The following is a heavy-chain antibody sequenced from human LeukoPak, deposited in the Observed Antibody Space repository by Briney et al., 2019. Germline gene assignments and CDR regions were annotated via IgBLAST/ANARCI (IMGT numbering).Heavy chain of an antibody. CDR3: ATAFSRDAATGFDY. D-gene: IGHD2-15*01. CDR1: GYTFSSYA. J-gene: IGHJ4*02. V-gene: IGHV1-3*01. Sequence: GGSLTLSCTASGYTFSSYAMHWVRQAPGQRLEWMGCINADNSNKNYSDNVQGRVTITRDTSASTGYMELNSLRPEDTAVYYCATAFSRDAATGFDYWGQGTLVTVSS. CDR2: INADNSNK.